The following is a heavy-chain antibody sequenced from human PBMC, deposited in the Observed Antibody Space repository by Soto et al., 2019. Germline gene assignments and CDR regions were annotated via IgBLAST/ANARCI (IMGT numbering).Heavy chain of an antibody. CDR2: INAGNGNT. J-gene: IGHJ2*01. CDR3: ARVRRLLGDSSPVGYFDP. Sequence: ASVKVSCKASGYTFTSYAMHWVRQAPGQRLEWMGWINAGNGNTKYSQKFQGRVTITRDTSASTAYMELSSLRSEDTAVYYCARVRRLLGDSSPVGYFDPWGRGTLVTVSS. CDR1: GYTFTSYA. D-gene: IGHD3-22*01. V-gene: IGHV1-3*01.